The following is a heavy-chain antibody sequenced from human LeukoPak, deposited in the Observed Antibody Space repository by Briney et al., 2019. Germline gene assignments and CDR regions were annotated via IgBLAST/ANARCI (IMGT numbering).Heavy chain of an antibody. Sequence: SETLSLTCAVYGGSFSGYYWSWIRQPPGKGLEWIGEINHSGSTNYNPSLKSRVTISVDTSKNQFSLKLSSVTAADTAVHYCARRSGLGYYYYYMDVWGKGTTVTVSS. J-gene: IGHJ6*03. CDR2: INHSGST. V-gene: IGHV4-34*01. D-gene: IGHD3-16*01. CDR3: ARRSGLGYYYYYMDV. CDR1: GGSFSGYY.